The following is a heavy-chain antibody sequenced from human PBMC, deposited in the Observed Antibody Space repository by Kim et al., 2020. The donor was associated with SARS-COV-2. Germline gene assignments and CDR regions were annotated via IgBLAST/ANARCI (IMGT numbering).Heavy chain of an antibody. CDR1: GFMFSSYN. CDR2: IWTDGSTA. J-gene: IGHJ3*02. D-gene: IGHD2-21*01. CDR3: ATLARFARDI. Sequence: GGSLRLSCASSGFMFSSYNINWVRQAPGKGLEWLAVIWTDGSTANYADSVKGRFSISRDNSKNMVYLHMTSLTVEDMAIYYCATLARFARDIWGHGTMVTVSS. V-gene: IGHV3-33*01.